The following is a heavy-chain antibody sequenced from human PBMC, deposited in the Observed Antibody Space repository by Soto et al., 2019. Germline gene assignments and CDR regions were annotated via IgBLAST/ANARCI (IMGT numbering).Heavy chain of an antibody. D-gene: IGHD3-22*01. CDR1: GYIFTNYG. V-gene: IGHV1-18*01. CDR3: ASSMIAQHSHDAFDI. CDR2: ISGYNGNT. J-gene: IGHJ3*02. Sequence: QVQLLQSGAEVKKPGASVKVSCKASGYIFTNYGISWVRQAPGQGLEWMGWISGYNGNTNYAQNLQGRVTMTTDTSTSTAYMELRSLRSDDTAVYYCASSMIAQHSHDAFDIWGQGTMVTVSS.